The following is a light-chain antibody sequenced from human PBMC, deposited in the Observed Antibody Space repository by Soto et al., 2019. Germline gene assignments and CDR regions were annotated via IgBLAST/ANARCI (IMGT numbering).Light chain of an antibody. CDR3: QQSDNPPLT. CDR1: QGIAKY. Sequence: DTQMTQSPSSLSASVGDRVTITCQASQGIAKYLHWYQQKPGKAPKLLIYHASNLQTGVPSRFSGSGSGTDFTLTISSLQPEDSATYFCQQSDNPPLTFGGGTKVEIK. J-gene: IGKJ4*01. V-gene: IGKV1-33*01. CDR2: HAS.